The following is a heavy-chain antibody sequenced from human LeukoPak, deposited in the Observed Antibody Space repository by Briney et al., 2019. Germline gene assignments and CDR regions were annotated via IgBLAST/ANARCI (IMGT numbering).Heavy chain of an antibody. Sequence: GGSLRLSCVGSGFTLSTYGMHWVRQAPGKGLEWVAMISHDGNSKQYVDLVKGRFTISRDNSKNTLYLQMNSLRAEDTAVYHCAKDLYGSGWYNYFDPWGQGALVTVSS. CDR3: AKDLYGSGWYNYFDP. D-gene: IGHD6-19*01. V-gene: IGHV3-30*18. J-gene: IGHJ5*02. CDR1: GFTLSTYG. CDR2: ISHDGNSK.